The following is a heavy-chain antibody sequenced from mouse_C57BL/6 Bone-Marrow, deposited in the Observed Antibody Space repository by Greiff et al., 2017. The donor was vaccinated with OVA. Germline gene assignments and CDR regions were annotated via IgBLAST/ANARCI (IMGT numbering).Heavy chain of an antibody. J-gene: IGHJ4*01. CDR3: AFITTVVGYYAMDY. D-gene: IGHD1-1*01. CDR1: GYTFTSYW. CDR2: IYPGSGST. Sequence: QVQLQPPGAELVKPGASVKMSCKASGYTFTSYWITWVKQRPGQGLEWIGDIYPGSGSTNYNEKFKSKATLTVDTSSSTAYMQLSSLTSEDSAVYYCAFITTVVGYYAMDYWGQGTSVTVSS. V-gene: IGHV1-55*01.